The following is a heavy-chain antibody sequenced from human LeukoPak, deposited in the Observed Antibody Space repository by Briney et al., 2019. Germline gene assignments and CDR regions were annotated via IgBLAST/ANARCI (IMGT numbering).Heavy chain of an antibody. V-gene: IGHV3-74*01. CDR1: GFTFTTHW. CDR3: ATASAVAATNY. CDR2: INTDGTTT. J-gene: IGHJ4*02. Sequence: PGGSLRLSCAASGFTFTTHWFHWVRQAPGKGLVWVSRINTDGTTTNYADSVKGRFTISRDNAKTTLYLQMNSLRAEDTAVYYCATASAVAATNYWGQGALVTVSS. D-gene: IGHD6-19*01.